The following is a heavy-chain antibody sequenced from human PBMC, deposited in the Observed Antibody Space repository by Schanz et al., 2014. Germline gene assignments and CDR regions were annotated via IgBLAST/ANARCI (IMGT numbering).Heavy chain of an antibody. J-gene: IGHJ6*03. CDR3: ARDAVALVPKYFMED. CDR2: IVGGGGRT. CDR1: GFTFSGYV. D-gene: IGHD6-6*01. Sequence: EVQLLESGGGLVQPGGSLRISCAASGFTFSGYVMSWVRQAPGQGLEWVSRIVGGGGRTYYADFVKGRFTISRDNSMNTLHLQMNSLRVEDTAVYYCARDAVALVPKYFMEDWGKGTPVTVSS. V-gene: IGHV3-23*01.